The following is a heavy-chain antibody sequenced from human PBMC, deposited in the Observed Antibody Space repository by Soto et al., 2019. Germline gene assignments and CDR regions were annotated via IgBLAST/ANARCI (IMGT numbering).Heavy chain of an antibody. J-gene: IGHJ4*02. Sequence: GGSLRLSCVASAFTFDIYAMSWVRQAPGKGLEWVSTISTSGTNTYYRESVKGRFTISRDNSKNTLYLQMNSLRAEDTAIYFCARGLVGGTTLDCWGQGTLVTVSS. V-gene: IGHV3-23*01. CDR1: AFTFDIYA. D-gene: IGHD1-26*01. CDR2: ISTSGTNT. CDR3: ARGLVGGTTLDC.